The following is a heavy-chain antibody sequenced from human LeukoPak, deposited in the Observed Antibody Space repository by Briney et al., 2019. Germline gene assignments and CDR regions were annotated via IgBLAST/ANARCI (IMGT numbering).Heavy chain of an antibody. D-gene: IGHD6-13*01. CDR3: AKDTLPGAQLVYYGMDV. J-gene: IGHJ6*02. Sequence: GGSLRLSCAASGFTFSSYGMHWVRQAPGKGLEWVAVISYDGSNKYYADSVKGRFTISRDNSKNTLYLQMNSLRAEDTAVYYCAKDTLPGAQLVYYGMDVWGQGTTVTVSS. CDR2: ISYDGSNK. CDR1: GFTFSSYG. V-gene: IGHV3-30*18.